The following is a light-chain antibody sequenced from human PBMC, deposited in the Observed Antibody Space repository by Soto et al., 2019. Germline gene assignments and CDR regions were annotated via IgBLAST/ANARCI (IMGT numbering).Light chain of an antibody. Sequence: QSALTQPASVSGSPGQSITISCTGTSSDVGGYNYVSWYQQQAGKAPKLIIHEVSNRPSGVSNRFSGSKSGNTASLTISGLQAEDEADYYCDSYTSSRDYVVGIGTKLTVL. CDR3: DSYTSSRDYV. J-gene: IGLJ1*01. CDR2: EVS. CDR1: SSDVGGYNY. V-gene: IGLV2-14*01.